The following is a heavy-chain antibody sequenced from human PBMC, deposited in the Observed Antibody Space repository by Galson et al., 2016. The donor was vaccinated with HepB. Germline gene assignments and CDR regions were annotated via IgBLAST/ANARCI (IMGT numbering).Heavy chain of an antibody. CDR2: IWYDGNNK. Sequence: SLRLSCAASGFTFSSYGMHWVRQAPGKGLEWVAVIWYDGNNKYYADSLKGRSTISRANPKNTLYLQMNSLRAEDTVVYFCARWNQPPLYYYYYMDVWGKGTTVTVSS. D-gene: IGHD1-14*01. J-gene: IGHJ6*03. CDR1: GFTFSSYG. V-gene: IGHV3-33*01. CDR3: ARWNQPPLYYYYYMDV.